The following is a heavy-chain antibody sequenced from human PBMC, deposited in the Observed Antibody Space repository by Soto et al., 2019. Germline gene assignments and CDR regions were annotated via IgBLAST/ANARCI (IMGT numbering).Heavy chain of an antibody. Sequence: AAVKVSCKASGYSFTDYHIHWVRQAPGQGLEWLGRINPKSGGTSTAQKFQGWVTMTTDTSISTASMELTRLTSDDTAIYYCARGDSIDCSNVVCSFFYHHVMASRGQRATVIVSS. CDR2: INPKSGGT. D-gene: IGHD2-8*01. J-gene: IGHJ6*02. CDR1: GYSFTDYH. CDR3: ARGDSIDCSNVVCSFFYHHVMAS. V-gene: IGHV1-2*04.